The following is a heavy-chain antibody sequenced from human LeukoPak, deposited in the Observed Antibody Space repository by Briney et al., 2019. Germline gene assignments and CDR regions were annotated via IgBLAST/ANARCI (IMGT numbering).Heavy chain of an antibody. V-gene: IGHV3-30-3*01. D-gene: IGHD6-13*01. CDR3: ASEGVFIAAAGIFDY. J-gene: IGHJ4*02. CDR1: GFTFSSKT. CDR2: ISYDGSNK. Sequence: GGSLRLSCAASGFTFSSKTMTWVRQAPGKGLEWVAVISYDGSNKYYADSVKGRFTISRDNSKNTLYLQMNSLRAEDTAVYYCASEGVFIAAAGIFDYWGQGTLVTVSS.